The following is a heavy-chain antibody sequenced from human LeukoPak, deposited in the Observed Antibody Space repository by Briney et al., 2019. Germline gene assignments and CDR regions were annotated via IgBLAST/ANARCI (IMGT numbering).Heavy chain of an antibody. CDR2: IYYSGST. V-gene: IGHV4-59*08. CDR3: ARGESSGWYWFDP. D-gene: IGHD6-19*01. J-gene: IGHJ5*02. CDR1: GGSIRSYY. Sequence: SETLSLTCTDSGGSIRSYYWSWIRQPPGRGLEWIGYIYYSGSTNYNPSLKSRVTISVDTSKNQFSLKLSSVTAADTAVYYCARGESSGWYWFDPWGQGTLVTVSS.